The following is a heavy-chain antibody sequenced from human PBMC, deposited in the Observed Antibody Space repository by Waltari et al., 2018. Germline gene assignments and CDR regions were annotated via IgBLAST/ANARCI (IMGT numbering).Heavy chain of an antibody. Sequence: QVQLQESGPGLVKPSETLSLTCTVSGGSISSHYWSWIRQPPGKGLEWIGYIYYSGSTNYNLSLKSRVTISVDTSKNQFSLKLSSVTAADTAVYYCAREDSSSWSLWGQGTLVTVSS. CDR2: IYYSGST. V-gene: IGHV4-59*11. CDR1: GGSISSHY. J-gene: IGHJ4*02. D-gene: IGHD6-13*01. CDR3: AREDSSSWSL.